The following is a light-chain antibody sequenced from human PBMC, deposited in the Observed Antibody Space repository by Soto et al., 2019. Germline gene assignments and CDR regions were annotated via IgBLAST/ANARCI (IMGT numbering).Light chain of an antibody. CDR1: QSVSSSY. CDR2: GAS. J-gene: IGKJ2*02. Sequence: EIVLTQSPGTLSLSPGERATLSCRASQSVSSSYLAWYQQKPGQAPRLLIYGASSRATGIPDRFSGSGSGTDFTLTISRLEPEDFAVYYCQQYGSSLPCTFGQGTKLEIK. CDR3: QQYGSSLPCT. V-gene: IGKV3-20*01.